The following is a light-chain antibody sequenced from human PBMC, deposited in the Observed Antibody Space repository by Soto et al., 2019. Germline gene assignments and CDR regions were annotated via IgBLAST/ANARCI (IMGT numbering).Light chain of an antibody. CDR3: TSYAGGNILV. V-gene: IGLV2-8*01. Sequence: QSVLTQPPSASGSPGQSVTISCTGTSSDIGSYNFVSWYQQHPGKAPKVMLYEVRKRPSGVPDRFSGSKSGNTASLTVSGLQADDEADYNCTSYAGGNILVFGGGTKLTVL. J-gene: IGLJ2*01. CDR2: EVR. CDR1: SSDIGSYNF.